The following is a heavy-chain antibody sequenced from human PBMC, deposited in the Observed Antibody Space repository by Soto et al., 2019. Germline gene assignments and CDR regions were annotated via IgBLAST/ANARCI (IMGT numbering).Heavy chain of an antibody. V-gene: IGHV4-34*02. CDR1: GGSFDDFY. CDR3: ARGQLVWYGDLTPYHRDMDV. D-gene: IGHD3-10*01. CDR2: ISHDGGT. Sequence: QVQLQQWGAGLLRPSETLSLTCAFYGGSFDDFYWSWVRQSPGKGLGWVGEISHDGGTNYSPSLASRVSISVATSKNQFSLHLRSVTAADTGLYYCARGQLVWYGDLTPYHRDMDVWGQGTTVTVSS. J-gene: IGHJ6*02.